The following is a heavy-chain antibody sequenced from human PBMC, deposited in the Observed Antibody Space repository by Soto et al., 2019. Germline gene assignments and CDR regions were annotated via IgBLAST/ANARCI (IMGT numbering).Heavy chain of an antibody. D-gene: IGHD2-2*01. CDR3: SRGGHGTTTSCYGNWLDT. J-gene: IGHJ5*01. CDR2: INSDASHT. CDR1: GFTFSTYW. Sequence: GGSLRLSCAASGFTFSTYWMHWIRQVPGKGLEWVSRINSDASHTYYADSVKGRFTISRDKAKNTLHLEMNSLRAEDTAVYYCSRGGHGTTTSCYGNWLDTWDQEALVAISS. V-gene: IGHV3-74*01.